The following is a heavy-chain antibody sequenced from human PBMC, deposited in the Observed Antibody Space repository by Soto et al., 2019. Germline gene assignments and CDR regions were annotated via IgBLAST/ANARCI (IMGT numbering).Heavy chain of an antibody. D-gene: IGHD4-17*01. V-gene: IGHV1-69*02. CDR1: GGTFSSYT. CDR2: IIPILGIA. Sequence: QVQLVQSGAEVKKPGSSVKVSCKASGGTFSSYTISWVRQAPGQGLEWMGRIIPILGIANYAQKFQGRVTITAEKSTSTAYMELSRLRSEDMAVYYCARDGAASFDYWGQGTLVTVSS. CDR3: ARDGAASFDY. J-gene: IGHJ4*02.